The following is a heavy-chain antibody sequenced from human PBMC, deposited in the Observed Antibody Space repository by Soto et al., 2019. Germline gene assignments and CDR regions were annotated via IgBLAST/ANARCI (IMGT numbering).Heavy chain of an antibody. CDR1: GFTFSNYA. D-gene: IGHD2-2*01. V-gene: IGHV3-23*01. Sequence: GGSLRLSCAASGFTFSNYAMNWVRQAPGKGLEWVSGISGSGNSAFYADSVRGRFTISRDNSKNTMYLRVNSLRAEDTAVYYCSRGGGASIHTDLDYWGQGTLVTVSS. J-gene: IGHJ4*02. CDR2: ISGSGNSA. CDR3: SRGGGASIHTDLDY.